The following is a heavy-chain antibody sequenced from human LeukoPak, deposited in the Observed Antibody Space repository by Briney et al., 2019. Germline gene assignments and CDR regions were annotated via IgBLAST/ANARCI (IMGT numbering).Heavy chain of an antibody. CDR1: GYGFTSYY. CDR2: INPSVGGT. D-gene: IGHD3-10*01. J-gene: IGHJ4*02. CDR3: ARHGSGRYYPAEGRVDY. Sequence: ASVKVACKAFGYGFTSYYIHGVRQTPGQGLEWMEIINPSVGGTTYARKFQGRVTMTRETSTSTVYMELTSLRSEDTAVYYCARHGSGRYYPAEGRVDYWGQGTLVTVSS. V-gene: IGHV1-46*03.